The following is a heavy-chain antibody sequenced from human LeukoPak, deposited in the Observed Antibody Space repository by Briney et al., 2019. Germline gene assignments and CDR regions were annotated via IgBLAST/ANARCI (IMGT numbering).Heavy chain of an antibody. CDR3: ARGGSYTMVKNY. D-gene: IGHD1-26*01. J-gene: IGHJ4*02. V-gene: IGHV4-39*07. Sequence: SETLSLTCTVSGGSVSSGSYYWGWIRQPPGKGLEWIGSIFYSGSTYYNPSLKSRVTISVDTSKNQFSLKLSSVTAADTAVYYCARGGSYTMVKNYWGQGTLVTVSS. CDR2: IFYSGST. CDR1: GGSVSSGSYY.